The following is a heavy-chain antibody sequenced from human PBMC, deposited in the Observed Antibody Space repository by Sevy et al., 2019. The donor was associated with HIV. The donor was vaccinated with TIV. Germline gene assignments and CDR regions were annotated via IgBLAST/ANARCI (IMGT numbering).Heavy chain of an antibody. V-gene: IGHV4-4*07. CDR2: IYTSGST. CDR1: GGSISSYY. J-gene: IGHJ5*02. D-gene: IGHD3-3*01. Sequence: SETLSLTCTVSGGSISSYYWSWIRQPAGKGLEWIGRIYTSGSTNYNPSLKSRVTMSVDTSKNQFSLKLSSVTAADTAVYDCARSLTIRFLEWFDPWGQGTLVTVSS. CDR3: ARSLTIRFLEWFDP.